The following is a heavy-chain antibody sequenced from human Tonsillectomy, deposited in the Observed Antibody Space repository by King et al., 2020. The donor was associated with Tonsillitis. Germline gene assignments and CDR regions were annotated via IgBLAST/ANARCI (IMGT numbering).Heavy chain of an antibody. Sequence: VQLVESGGDLVQPGRSLRLSCAASGFTFDDYAMHWVRQAPGKGLEWVSGISWNSGSIGYAYSVKGRFTISSDNAKNSLYLQMNSLRAEDTALYYCAKDMRHYGEYSYSYYGMDVWGHGTTVTVSS. V-gene: IGHV3-9*01. CDR1: GFTFDDYA. CDR2: ISWNSGSI. D-gene: IGHD4-17*01. J-gene: IGHJ6*02. CDR3: AKDMRHYGEYSYSYYGMDV.